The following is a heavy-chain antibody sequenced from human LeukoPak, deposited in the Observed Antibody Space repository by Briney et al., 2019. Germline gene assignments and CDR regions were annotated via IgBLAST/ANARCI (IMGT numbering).Heavy chain of an antibody. J-gene: IGHJ5*02. V-gene: IGHV1-24*01. CDR3: ATAAGYEDSSGYSFGP. CDR2: YDPEDEEV. D-gene: IGHD3-22*01. Sequence: SVKLSCKVPGYALTDLAIHWVRQAPGQGLKWMGGYDPEDEEVVYAQTFQGILTMTENTSADTAYTELAGLTSEDPAIYYGATAAGYEDSSGYSFGPWGQGTLVTV. CDR1: GYALTDLA.